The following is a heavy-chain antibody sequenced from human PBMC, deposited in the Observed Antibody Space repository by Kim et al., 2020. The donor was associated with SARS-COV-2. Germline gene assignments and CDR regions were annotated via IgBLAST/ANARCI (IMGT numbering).Heavy chain of an antibody. V-gene: IGHV4-39*01. D-gene: IGHD6-6*01. CDR3: ARQTRSSSKTNTLDY. J-gene: IGHJ4*02. Sequence: PSHKRRVTISVDTSKNQISLRLSSVTAADTSVFYCARQTRSSSKTNTLDYWGQGTLVTVSS.